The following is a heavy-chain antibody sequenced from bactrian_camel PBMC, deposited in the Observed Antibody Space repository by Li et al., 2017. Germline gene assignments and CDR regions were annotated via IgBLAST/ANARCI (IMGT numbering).Heavy chain of an antibody. J-gene: IGHJ4*01. CDR3: AAEDQAPWDMGWICNYNS. D-gene: IGHD3*01. V-gene: IGHV3S53*01. CDR1: ESTYRSIC. CDR2: VDSNGVT. Sequence: HVQLVESGGGSVQAGGSLTLSCTASESTYRSICMAWFRQAPGTQRETVATVDSNGVTKVAGSVKGRFTLSKDNAKNTLYLRMDNLKPEDTALYTCAAEDQAPWDMGWICNYNSWSQGTQVTVSS.